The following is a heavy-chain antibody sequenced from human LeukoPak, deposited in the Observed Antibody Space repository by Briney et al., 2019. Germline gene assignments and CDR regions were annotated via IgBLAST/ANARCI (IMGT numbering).Heavy chain of an antibody. CDR3: ARGLEWLTRRHTWFDP. D-gene: IGHD3-3*01. CDR1: GYRFTSYA. V-gene: IGHV1-18*01. J-gene: IGHJ5*02. CDR2: ISAYNGNT. Sequence: ASVTVSCKASGYRFTSYAISWVRQAPGQGVEGMGWISAYNGNTNYAQKLQGRVNITTDTSKRTAYMEVRRLRSYDTAVYYCARGLEWLTRRHTWFDPWGQGTLVTVSS.